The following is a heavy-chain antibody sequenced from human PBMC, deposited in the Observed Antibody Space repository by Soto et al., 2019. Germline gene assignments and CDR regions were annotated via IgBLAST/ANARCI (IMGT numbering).Heavy chain of an antibody. CDR1: GFTFSSYA. V-gene: IGHV3-23*01. CDR3: AKIHYDFWSGSTDV. D-gene: IGHD3-3*01. Sequence: EVQLLESGGGLVQPGGSLRLSCAASGFTFSSYAMSWVRQAPGKGLEWVSAISGSGGSTYYADSVKGRFTISRDNSKNTLYLQMNSPRAEDTAVYYCAKIHYDFWSGSTDVWGKGTTVTVSS. J-gene: IGHJ6*04. CDR2: ISGSGGST.